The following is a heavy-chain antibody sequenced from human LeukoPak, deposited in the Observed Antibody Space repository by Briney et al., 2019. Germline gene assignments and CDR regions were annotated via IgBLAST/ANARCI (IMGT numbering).Heavy chain of an antibody. V-gene: IGHV1-69*05. CDR1: GGTFSSYA. D-gene: IGHD1-26*01. CDR2: IIPIFGTA. Sequence: SVKVSCKASGGTFSSYAINWVRQAPGQGLEWMGRIIPIFGTANFAQKFQGRVTITTDESTSSAYMELSSLRSDDTAVYYCARAGVVGATTSSFDYWGQGTLVTVSS. CDR3: ARAGVVGATTSSFDY. J-gene: IGHJ4*02.